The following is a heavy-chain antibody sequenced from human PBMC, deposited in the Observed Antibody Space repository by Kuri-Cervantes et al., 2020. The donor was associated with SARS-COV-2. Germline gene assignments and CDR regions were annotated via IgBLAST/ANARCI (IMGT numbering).Heavy chain of an antibody. CDR1: GGTFSSYA. CDR2: FDPEDGET. J-gene: IGHJ4*02. CDR3: ATARGLRFLEWLFPFDY. D-gene: IGHD3-3*01. V-gene: IGHV1-24*01. Sequence: ASVKVSCKASGGTFSSYAISWMRQAPGKGLEWMGGFDPEDGETIYAQKFQGRVTMTEDTSTDTAYMELSSLRSEDTAVYYCATARGLRFLEWLFPFDYWGQGTLVTVSS.